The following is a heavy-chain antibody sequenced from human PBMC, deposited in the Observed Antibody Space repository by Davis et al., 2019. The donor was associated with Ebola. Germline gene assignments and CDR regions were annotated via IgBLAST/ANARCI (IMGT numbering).Heavy chain of an antibody. Sequence: PGGSLRLSCAASGFTFSSYWMHWIRQPPGKGLEWIGSIFYSGDTYYTPSLKSRVTFSIDPSKNQFSLRLSSVTAADTAVYYCARPTVAARAFEDWGQGTLVTVSS. CDR2: IFYSGDT. CDR3: ARPTVAARAFED. J-gene: IGHJ4*02. D-gene: IGHD6-6*01. V-gene: IGHV4-39*01. CDR1: GFTFSSYW.